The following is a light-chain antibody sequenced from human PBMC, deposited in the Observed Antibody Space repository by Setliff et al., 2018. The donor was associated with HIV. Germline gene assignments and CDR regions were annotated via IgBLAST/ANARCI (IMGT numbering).Light chain of an antibody. Sequence: VLTQPASVSGSPGQSITISCTGTSSDVGSYNYVSWYQHLPGKAPKLMIYDVNKRPSGVPDRFSGSKSGNTASLTISGLQSEDEADYYCCSYAGSYTSLYVFGTGTKGTVL. V-gene: IGLV2-11*01. CDR3: CSYAGSYTSLYV. J-gene: IGLJ1*01. CDR2: DVN. CDR1: SSDVGSYNY.